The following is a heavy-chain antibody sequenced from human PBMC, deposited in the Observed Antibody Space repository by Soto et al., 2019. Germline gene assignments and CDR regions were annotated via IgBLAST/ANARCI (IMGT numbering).Heavy chain of an antibody. CDR3: AXNAGDFWSGYYNYYFDY. CDR2: ISGSGGST. Sequence: GGSLRLSCAASGFTFSSYAMSWVRQAPGKGLEWVSAISGSGGSTYYADSVKGRFTISRDNSKNTLYLQMNSLRAEDTAVYYCAXNAGDFWSGYYNYYFDYWGLGTLVTVSS. J-gene: IGHJ4*02. V-gene: IGHV3-23*01. CDR1: GFTFSSYA. D-gene: IGHD3-3*01.